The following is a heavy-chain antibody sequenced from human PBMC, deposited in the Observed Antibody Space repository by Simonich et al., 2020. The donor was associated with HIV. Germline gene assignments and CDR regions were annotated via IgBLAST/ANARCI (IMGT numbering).Heavy chain of an antibody. CDR1: GVSFSDYY. D-gene: IGHD6-19*01. Sequence: QVQLQQWGAGLLKPSETLSLTCAVYGVSFSDYYWGWIRQAPGQGLEWIGEINHSGNTNYNPSLKSRVTRSVDTSKNQFSLKLNSVTAADTAVYYCARHLGLAGSNWFDAWGQGTLVTVFS. J-gene: IGHJ5*02. CDR2: INHSGNT. CDR3: ARHLGLAGSNWFDA. V-gene: IGHV4-34*01.